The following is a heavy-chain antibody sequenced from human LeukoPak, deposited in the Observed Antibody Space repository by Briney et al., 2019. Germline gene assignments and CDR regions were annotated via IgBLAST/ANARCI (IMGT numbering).Heavy chain of an antibody. Sequence: SETLSLTCTVSGGSISSSSYYWGWVRQPPGKGLEWIGSIYYSGSTYYNPSLKSRVTISVDTSKNQFSLKLSSVTAADTAVYYCARDALWGTRRQFDYWGQGTLVTVSS. D-gene: IGHD7-27*01. V-gene: IGHV4-39*07. CDR3: ARDALWGTRRQFDY. CDR2: IYYSGST. J-gene: IGHJ4*02. CDR1: GGSISSSSYY.